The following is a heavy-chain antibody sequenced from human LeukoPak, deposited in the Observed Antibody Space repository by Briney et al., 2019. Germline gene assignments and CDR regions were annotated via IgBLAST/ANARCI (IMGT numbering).Heavy chain of an antibody. CDR3: ARASYGDYPYYFDY. CDR2: INWNGGST. D-gene: IGHD4-17*01. Sequence: GSLRLSCAASGFTFDDYGMSWVRQAPGKGLEWVSGINWNGGSTGYADSVKGRFTISRDNAKNSLYLQMNSLRAEDTALYHCARASYGDYPYYFDYWGQGTLVTVSS. CDR1: GFTFDDYG. V-gene: IGHV3-20*01. J-gene: IGHJ4*02.